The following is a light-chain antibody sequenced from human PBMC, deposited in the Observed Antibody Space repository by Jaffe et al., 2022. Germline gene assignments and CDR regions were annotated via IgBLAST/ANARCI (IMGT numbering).Light chain of an antibody. Sequence: SYELTQPPSVSVSPGQTASITCSGDKLVNRFASWYQQKPGQSPVLVMYQDSERPSGIPERFSGSSSGFTATLTISGTQTVDEADYYCLAWDSSTYIFGTGTKVTVL. V-gene: IGLV3-1*01. CDR3: LAWDSSTYI. CDR2: QDS. J-gene: IGLJ1*01. CDR1: KLVNRF.